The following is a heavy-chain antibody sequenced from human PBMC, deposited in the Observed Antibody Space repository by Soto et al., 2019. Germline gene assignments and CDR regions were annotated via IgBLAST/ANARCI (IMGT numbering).Heavy chain of an antibody. D-gene: IGHD2-2*01. V-gene: IGHV5-10-1*01. CDR2: IDPSDSYT. J-gene: IGHJ4*02. Sequence: GESLKISCKGSGYSFTSYWISWVRQMPGKGLEWMGRIDPSDSYTNYSPSFQCHVTISADKSISTAYLQWSSLKASDTAMYYCAILRLGYCSSTSCPQLGYSYGPFDYWGQGTLFTVSS. CDR1: GYSFTSYW. CDR3: AILRLGYCSSTSCPQLGYSYGPFDY.